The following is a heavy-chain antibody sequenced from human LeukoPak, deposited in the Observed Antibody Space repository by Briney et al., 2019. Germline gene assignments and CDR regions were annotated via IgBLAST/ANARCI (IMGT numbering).Heavy chain of an antibody. CDR1: GYTFTSYD. Sequence: ASVKVSCKASGYTFTSYDINWVRQATGQGLEWMGWMNPNSGNTGYAQKFQGRVTMTRNTSISTAYMELSSLRSEDTAVYYCARGSYACSSTSCHRAWFDPWGQGTLVTVSS. J-gene: IGHJ5*02. CDR2: MNPNSGNT. V-gene: IGHV1-8*01. D-gene: IGHD2-2*01. CDR3: ARGSYACSSTSCHRAWFDP.